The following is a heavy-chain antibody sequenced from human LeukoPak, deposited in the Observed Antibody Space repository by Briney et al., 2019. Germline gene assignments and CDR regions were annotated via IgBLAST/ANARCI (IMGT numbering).Heavy chain of an antibody. CDR3: ARGAGRLSMDV. D-gene: IGHD6-19*01. Sequence: ASVKVSCKASGYTFSGYYMHWVRQAPGQGLEWMGWIYPNGGGTNYAQKFQGRVIKTRDTSISTAYMELSRLSSDDTAVYYCARGAGRLSMDVWGQGTTVTVSS. J-gene: IGHJ6*02. V-gene: IGHV1-2*02. CDR2: IYPNGGGT. CDR1: GYTFSGYY.